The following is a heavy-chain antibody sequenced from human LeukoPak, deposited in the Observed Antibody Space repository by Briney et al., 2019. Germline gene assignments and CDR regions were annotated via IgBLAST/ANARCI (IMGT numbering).Heavy chain of an antibody. CDR3: ARVPSNDILTGFDY. Sequence: ASVKVSCKASGYTLTGYYMHWVRQAPGQGLEWMGWINPNSGGTNYAQKFQGRVTMTRDTSISTAYMELSRLRSDDTAVYYCARVPSNDILTGFDYWGQGTLVTVSS. J-gene: IGHJ4*02. D-gene: IGHD3-9*01. V-gene: IGHV1-2*02. CDR2: INPNSGGT. CDR1: GYTLTGYY.